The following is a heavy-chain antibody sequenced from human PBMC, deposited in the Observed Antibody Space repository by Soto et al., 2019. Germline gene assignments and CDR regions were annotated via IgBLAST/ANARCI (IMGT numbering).Heavy chain of an antibody. V-gene: IGHV3-9*01. J-gene: IGHJ4*02. CDR3: AKGTKYCSSGVCSLFDY. CDR1: GFSFDEYA. CDR2: INWNSGNI. D-gene: IGHD2-8*01. Sequence: EVQVAESGGGSVQPGRSLRLSCEASGFSFDEYAMHWVRQVPGKGLEWVSSINWNSGNIGYADSVRGRFTISRDNAKNSLYLQMNSLRPEDTAFYYCAKGTKYCSSGVCSLFDYWGQGTLVTVSS.